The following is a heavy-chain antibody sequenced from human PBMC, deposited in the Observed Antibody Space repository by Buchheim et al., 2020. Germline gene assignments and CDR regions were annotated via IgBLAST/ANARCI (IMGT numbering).Heavy chain of an antibody. CDR1: GGSISSGSYY. D-gene: IGHD3-22*01. Sequence: QVQLQESGPGLVEASQTLSLTCTVSGGSISSGSYYWSWIRQPAGKGLEWIGRIYTSGSTKYNPSLKSRVTISVDTSRNQFSLTLSSVTATDTAVYYCTAEYKDRSSFYMPFDNWGQGAL. CDR3: TAEYKDRSSFYMPFDN. J-gene: IGHJ4*02. V-gene: IGHV4-61*02. CDR2: IYTSGST.